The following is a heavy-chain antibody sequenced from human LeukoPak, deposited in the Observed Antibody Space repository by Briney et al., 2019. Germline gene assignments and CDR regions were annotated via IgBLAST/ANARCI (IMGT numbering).Heavy chain of an antibody. D-gene: IGHD2-2*03. V-gene: IGHV4-59*01. J-gene: IGHJ4*02. CDR2: IYYSGST. Sequence: SETLSLTCTVSGGSISSYYWSWIRQPPGKGLEWIGYIYYSGSTNYNPSLKSRVTISVDTSKNQFSLKLSSVTAADTAVYYCARGGGGYGSSTSCYLSDVDYWGQGTLVTVSS. CDR3: ARGGGGYGSSTSCYLSDVDY. CDR1: GGSISSYY.